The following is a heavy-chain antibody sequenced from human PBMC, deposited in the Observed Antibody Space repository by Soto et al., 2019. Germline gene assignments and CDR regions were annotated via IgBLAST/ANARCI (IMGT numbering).Heavy chain of an antibody. CDR1: RYTFTSYA. CDR3: ARVVGGDSGDYVDY. J-gene: IGHJ4*02. Sequence: QVPLVQSGSELKKPGASVKVSCKTSRYTFTSYAMNWVRQAPGQGLEWMGWINTNTGNPTFAQGFTGRFVFSLDTSVSTSYLQIYSLKAEDTAVYYCARVVGGDSGDYVDYWGQGTLVTVSS. V-gene: IGHV7-4-1*01. CDR2: INTNTGNP. D-gene: IGHD4-17*01.